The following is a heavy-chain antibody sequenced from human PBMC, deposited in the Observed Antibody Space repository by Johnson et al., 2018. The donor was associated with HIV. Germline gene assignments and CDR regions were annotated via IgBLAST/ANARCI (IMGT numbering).Heavy chain of an antibody. CDR1: GLTFSGNA. CDR3: AKGGGYYYSEYAFDI. D-gene: IGHD3-22*01. CDR2: ISGSGGST. Sequence: VQLVESGGGVVQPGRSLRLSCAASGLTFSGNAMSWVRQAPGKGLEWVSVISGSGGSTYYADSVKGRFTISRDNSKNTLYLQMNSLRAEDTAVYFCAKGGGYYYSEYAFDIWGQGTMVTVSS. V-gene: IGHV3-23*04. J-gene: IGHJ3*02.